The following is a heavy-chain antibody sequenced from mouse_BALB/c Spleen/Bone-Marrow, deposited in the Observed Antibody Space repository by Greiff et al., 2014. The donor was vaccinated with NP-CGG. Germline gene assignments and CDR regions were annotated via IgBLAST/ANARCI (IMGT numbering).Heavy chain of an antibody. CDR3: ARPPYYYGSSYYWYFDV. V-gene: IGHV1-84*02. CDR1: GYTFTDYY. D-gene: IGHD1-1*01. Sequence: VQLRQSGPELVKPGASVKISCKASGYTFTDYYINWVKQKPGQGLEWIGWIYPGGGNTKYNEKFKGKATLTVDTSSSTAYMQLSSLTSEDTAVYFCARPPYYYGSSYYWYFDVWGAGTTVTVSS. CDR2: IYPGGGNT. J-gene: IGHJ1*01.